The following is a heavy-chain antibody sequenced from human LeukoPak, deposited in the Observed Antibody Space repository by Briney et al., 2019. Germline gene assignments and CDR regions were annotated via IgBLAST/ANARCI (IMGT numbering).Heavy chain of an antibody. Sequence: ASVKVSCKASGYTFTSYGISWVRQAPGQGLEWMGWTSAYNGNTNYAQKLQGRVTMTTDTSTSTAYMELRSLRSDDTAVYYCARRVAVAGKDYYGMDVWGKGTTVTVSS. CDR2: TSAYNGNT. CDR3: ARRVAVAGKDYYGMDV. J-gene: IGHJ6*04. D-gene: IGHD6-19*01. CDR1: GYTFTSYG. V-gene: IGHV1-18*04.